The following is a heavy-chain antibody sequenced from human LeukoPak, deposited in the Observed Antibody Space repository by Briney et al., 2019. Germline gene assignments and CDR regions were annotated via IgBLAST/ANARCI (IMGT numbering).Heavy chain of an antibody. CDR1: GYTFIRYG. J-gene: IGHJ6*02. Sequence: ASVKVSCKASGYTFIRYGLSWVRQAPGQGLEWMGWISGYNGQTNNAQKFQGRVTMTRDTSTSTAFMELRSLRSDDTAVYYCARDRGGSGGVAVTGSLGSYYSCGLDVWGPGTTVTVSS. CDR3: ARDRGGSGGVAVTGSLGSYYSCGLDV. CDR2: ISGYNGQT. V-gene: IGHV1-18*01. D-gene: IGHD6-19*01.